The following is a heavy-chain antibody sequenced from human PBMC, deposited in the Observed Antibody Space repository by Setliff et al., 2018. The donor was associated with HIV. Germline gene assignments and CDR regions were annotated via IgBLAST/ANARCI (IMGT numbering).Heavy chain of an antibody. CDR2: ISSNGGST. V-gene: IGHV3-64*02. D-gene: IGHD3-3*01. CDR1: GFTFSSYA. Sequence: GGSLRLSCAASGFTFSSYAMHWVRQAPGKGLEYVSAISSNGGSTYYADSVKGRFTISRDNSKNTLYLQMGSLRAEDMAVYYCARGRYYDFWSGYGGYYYGMDVWGQGXTVTVSS. J-gene: IGHJ6*02. CDR3: ARGRYYDFWSGYGGYYYGMDV.